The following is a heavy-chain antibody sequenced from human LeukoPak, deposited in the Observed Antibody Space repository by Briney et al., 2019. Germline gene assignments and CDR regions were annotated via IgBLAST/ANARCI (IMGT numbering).Heavy chain of an antibody. D-gene: IGHD6-19*01. J-gene: IGHJ4*02. Sequence: GGSLRLSCAASGFTFSSYAMRWVRQAPGKGLEWVSGISGSGGSTYYADSVKGRFTLSRDTSKNTLYLQMNSLRAEDTAVYYCAREIEQWLPRGGLYYFDYWGQGTLVTVSS. CDR1: GFTFSSYA. CDR2: ISGSGGST. V-gene: IGHV3-23*01. CDR3: AREIEQWLPRGGLYYFDY.